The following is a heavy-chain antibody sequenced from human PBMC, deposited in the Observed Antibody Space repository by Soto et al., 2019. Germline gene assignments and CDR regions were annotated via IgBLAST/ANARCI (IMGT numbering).Heavy chain of an antibody. Sequence: PGGSLRLSCAASGFTFSSYGMHWVRQAPGKGLEWVAVIWCDGSNKYYADSVKGRFTISRDNSKNTLYLQMNSLRAEDTAVYYCARDTYDYGDTGYFDYWGQGTLVTVSS. CDR3: ARDTYDYGDTGYFDY. J-gene: IGHJ4*02. D-gene: IGHD4-17*01. CDR1: GFTFSSYG. CDR2: IWCDGSNK. V-gene: IGHV3-33*01.